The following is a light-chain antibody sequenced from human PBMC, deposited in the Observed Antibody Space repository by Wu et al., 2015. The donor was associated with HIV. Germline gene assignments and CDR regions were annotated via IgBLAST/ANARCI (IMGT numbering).Light chain of an antibody. CDR2: GAS. CDR1: QSIARD. Sequence: EVVLTQSPGTLSLSPGERATLSCRASQSIARDLAWYQQKPGQSPRLLIYGASDRATGIPARFSGSGSGTDFTLTISSLEPEDFAVYFCLQSTSWPLTFGQGTRLEIK. CDR3: LQSTSWPLT. J-gene: IGKJ5*01. V-gene: IGKV3-11*01.